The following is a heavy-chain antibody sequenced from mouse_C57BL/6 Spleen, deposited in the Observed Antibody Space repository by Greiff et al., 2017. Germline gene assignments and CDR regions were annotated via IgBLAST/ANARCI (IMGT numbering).Heavy chain of an antibody. Sequence: VQLQQSGPELVKPGASVKISCKASGYSFTDYNMNWVKQSNGKSLEWIGVINPNYGTTSYNQKFKGKATLTVDKSSSTAYMQLIRLTSEASAVYDCARGEGLLYAMDYWGQGTSVTVSS. CDR2: INPNYGTT. V-gene: IGHV1-39*01. CDR3: ARGEGLLYAMDY. CDR1: GYSFTDYN. J-gene: IGHJ4*01. D-gene: IGHD2-3*01.